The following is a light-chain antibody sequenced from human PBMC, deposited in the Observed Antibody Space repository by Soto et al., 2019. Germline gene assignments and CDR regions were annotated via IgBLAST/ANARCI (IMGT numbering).Light chain of an antibody. CDR3: AAWDESLNGYV. J-gene: IGLJ1*01. V-gene: IGLV1-44*01. CDR2: SYN. Sequence: QSVLTQPPSASGTPGQRVTISCSGSSSNIGSNTVNWYQQLPGTAPKLPIYSYNQRPSGVPDRFSGSKSVTSASLAISGLQSEDEADYYCAAWDESLNGYVFGTGTKVTVL. CDR1: SSNIGSNT.